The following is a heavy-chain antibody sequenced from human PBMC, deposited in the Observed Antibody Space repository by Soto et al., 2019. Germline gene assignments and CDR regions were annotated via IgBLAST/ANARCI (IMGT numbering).Heavy chain of an antibody. D-gene: IGHD3-3*01. Sequence: QLQLQESGPGLVKPSETLSLTCTVSGGSISSSSYYWGWIRQPPGKGLEWIGSIYYSGSTYYNPSLKSRLTISVDTSKNHFSLKLSSVTAADTAVYYCARGRITIFGVVITKYYYYGMDVWGQETTVTVSS. J-gene: IGHJ6*02. CDR3: ARGRITIFGVVITKYYYYGMDV. CDR1: GGSISSSSYY. V-gene: IGHV4-39*01. CDR2: IYYSGST.